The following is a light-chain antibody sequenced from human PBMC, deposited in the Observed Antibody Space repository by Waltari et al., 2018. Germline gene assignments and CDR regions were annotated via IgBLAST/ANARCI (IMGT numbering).Light chain of an antibody. Sequence: DIVMTQSPVSLPVTPGEPASISCTSSPSLLHNNGKNYLDWYLQKPGQSPQLLIYLGSNRASGVPDRFSGSGSGTDFTLKISRVEAEDVGVYYCMQALQTPRTFGGGTKVEIK. CDR3: MQALQTPRT. V-gene: IGKV2-28*01. CDR2: LGS. CDR1: PSLLHNNGKNY. J-gene: IGKJ4*01.